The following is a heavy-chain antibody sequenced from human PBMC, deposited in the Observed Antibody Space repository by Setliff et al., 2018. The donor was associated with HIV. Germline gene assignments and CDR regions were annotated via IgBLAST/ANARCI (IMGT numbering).Heavy chain of an antibody. D-gene: IGHD3-10*01. CDR1: GGSFSDYH. Sequence: KPSETLSLTCGVSGGSFSDYHWTWIRQSPGKGLEWIGEVSDSGTANYHPSLKSRVTISVDTSKIQFSRNLNSVTAADTAVYYCARRHATMVRGVESYCYYGMDGWGQGTTVTVSS. J-gene: IGHJ6*02. V-gene: IGHV4-34*01. CDR3: ARRHATMVRGVESYCYYGMDG. CDR2: VSDSGTA.